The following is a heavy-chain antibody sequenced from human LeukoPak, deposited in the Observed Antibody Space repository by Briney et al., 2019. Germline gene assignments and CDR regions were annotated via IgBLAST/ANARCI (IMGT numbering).Heavy chain of an antibody. Sequence: ASVKVSCKASGYTFTSYYMHWVRQAPGQGLEWMGIINPGGGSTSYAQKFQGRVTMTRDTSTSTVYMELSSLRSEDTAVYYCARATFDYYGSGSYSGSGYWGQGTLVTVSS. D-gene: IGHD3-10*01. CDR2: INPGGGST. CDR1: GYTFTSYY. J-gene: IGHJ4*02. CDR3: ARATFDYYGSGSYSGSGY. V-gene: IGHV1-46*01.